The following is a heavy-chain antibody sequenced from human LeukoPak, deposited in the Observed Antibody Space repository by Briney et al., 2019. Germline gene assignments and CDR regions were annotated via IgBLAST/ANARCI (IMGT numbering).Heavy chain of an antibody. CDR1: GFTFSNAW. D-gene: IGHD6-19*01. V-gene: IGHV3-15*01. CDR2: IKSKTDGGTT. CDR3: TTAYSAGRRYYYYMDV. Sequence: GGSLRLSCAASGFTFSNAWMSWVRQAPGKGLEWVGRIKSKTDGGTTDYAAPVKGRFTISRDDSKNTLYLQMNSLKTEDTAVYYCTTAYSAGRRYYYYMDVWGKGTTVTISS. J-gene: IGHJ6*03.